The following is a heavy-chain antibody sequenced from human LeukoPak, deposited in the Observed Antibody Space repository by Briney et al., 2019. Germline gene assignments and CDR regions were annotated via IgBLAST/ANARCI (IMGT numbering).Heavy chain of an antibody. D-gene: IGHD3-3*01. Sequence: TSETLSLTCTVSGGSISSYYWSWIRQPPGKGLEWIGYIYYSGSTNYNPSLKSRVTISVDTSKNQFSLKLSSVTAADTAVYYCARGDFWSGYPGGFYYYYGMDVWGQGTTVTVSS. CDR1: GGSISSYY. J-gene: IGHJ6*02. CDR2: IYYSGST. V-gene: IGHV4-59*01. CDR3: ARGDFWSGYPGGFYYYYGMDV.